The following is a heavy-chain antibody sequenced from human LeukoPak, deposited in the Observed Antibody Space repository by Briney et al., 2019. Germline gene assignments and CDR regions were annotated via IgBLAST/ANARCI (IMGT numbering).Heavy chain of an antibody. CDR3: AKAPTYYYDSTGGLLY. CDR2: ISGSGGST. CDR1: GFTFSSYA. V-gene: IGHV3-23*01. Sequence: PGGSLRLSCAASGFTFSSYAMSWVRQAPGKGLEWVSAISGSGGSTYYADSVKGRFTISRDNSKNTLYLQMNSLRAEDTAVYYCAKAPTYYYDSTGGLLYWGQGTLVTVSS. J-gene: IGHJ4*02. D-gene: IGHD3-22*01.